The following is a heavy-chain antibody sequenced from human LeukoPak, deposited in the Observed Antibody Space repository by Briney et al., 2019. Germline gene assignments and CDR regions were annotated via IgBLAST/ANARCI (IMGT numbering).Heavy chain of an antibody. V-gene: IGHV3-23*01. J-gene: IGHJ4*02. CDR3: ARKSGYGGIDY. Sequence: GGSLRLSCAPPGYTFSTYAMTWVRPAPGEGLEWVSSISGSGDKTYCADFVKGRFTISGDNSKNTLYLQMSSLRADDTAVYHCARKSGYGGIDYWGQGTLVTVSS. CDR2: ISGSGDKT. CDR1: GYTFSTYA. D-gene: IGHD4-23*01.